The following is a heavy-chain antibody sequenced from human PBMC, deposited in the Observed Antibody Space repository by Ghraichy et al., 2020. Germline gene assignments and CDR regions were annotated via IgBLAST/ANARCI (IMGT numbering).Heavy chain of an antibody. Sequence: ASVKVSRKASGYTFISYGISWVRQAPGQGLEWMGWITTKSGNTHYAQKFQGRVIMTTETSTNTAYMELRSLRSDDTAVYYCARGINWLDPWGQGTLVTVSS. CDR2: ITTKSGNT. CDR1: GYTFISYG. V-gene: IGHV1-18*01. CDR3: ARGINWLDP. J-gene: IGHJ5*02.